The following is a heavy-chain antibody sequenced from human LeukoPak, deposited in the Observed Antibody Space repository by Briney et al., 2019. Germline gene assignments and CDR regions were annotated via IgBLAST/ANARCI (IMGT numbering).Heavy chain of an antibody. CDR2: IYYGGSA. Sequence: SETLSLSCTVSGGSVGSYYWSWIQQAPGKGLEWIGYIYYGGSANYNPSRKSRATISIDRSKNQFILKLRSLTAADTVLYYCPRHGSSYSFDFWGQGTLVTVSS. CDR3: PRHGSSYSFDF. V-gene: IGHV4-59*08. CDR1: GGSVGSYY. J-gene: IGHJ4*02. D-gene: IGHD6-13*01.